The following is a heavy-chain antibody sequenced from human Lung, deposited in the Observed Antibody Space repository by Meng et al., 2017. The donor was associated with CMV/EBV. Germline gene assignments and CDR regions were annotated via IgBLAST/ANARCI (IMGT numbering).Heavy chain of an antibody. Sequence: SCAASGFTFSTYDFHWVRQPTGKGLEWVSSIGTVGDTYSIGSVKGRFIISREDAKNSVYLQMNGLRDGDTGLYYCARARSPTHFDDWGQGPLVTVSS. CDR1: GFTFSTYD. V-gene: IGHV3-13*01. J-gene: IGHJ4*02. CDR2: IGTVGDT. CDR3: ARARSPTHFDD.